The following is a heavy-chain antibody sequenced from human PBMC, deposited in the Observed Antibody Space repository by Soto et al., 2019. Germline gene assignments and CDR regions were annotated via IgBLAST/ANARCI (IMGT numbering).Heavy chain of an antibody. J-gene: IGHJ5*02. V-gene: IGHV3-15*04. CDR3: TVSGGYSNSQHLFDP. CDR2: IGGTTESGTT. Sequence: DVLLVEPGGGLVEPGGSLTLSCAASGFTFSKAFLSLVRPAPGQGLEWVGQIGGTTESGTTTYPSAVRGRFTISRDDSENTMYLHMNRLESEDTAVYYCTVSGGYSNSQHLFDPWGQGAPVNVSS. D-gene: IGHD5-12*01. CDR1: GFTFSKAF.